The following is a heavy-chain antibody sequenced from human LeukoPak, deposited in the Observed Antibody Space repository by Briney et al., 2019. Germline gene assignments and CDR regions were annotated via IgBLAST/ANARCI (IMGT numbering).Heavy chain of an antibody. CDR3: AKEFTIFGGPGYFDS. V-gene: IGHV3-30*18. D-gene: IGHD3-3*01. CDR1: GFTFSSYG. J-gene: IGHJ4*02. Sequence: PGRSLRLSCAASGFTFSSYGMHWVRQAPGKGLEWVAVISYDGSNKYYADSVKGRFTISRDNSKNTLYLQMNSLRAEDTAVYYCAKEFTIFGGPGYFDSWGQGTLVTASS. CDR2: ISYDGSNK.